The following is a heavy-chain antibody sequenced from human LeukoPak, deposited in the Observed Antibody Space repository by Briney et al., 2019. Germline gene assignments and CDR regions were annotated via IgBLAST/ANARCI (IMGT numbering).Heavy chain of an antibody. CDR3: ARGEVGAIPKYYFDY. J-gene: IGHJ4*02. V-gene: IGHV4-31*03. CDR1: GGSISSGGYY. Sequence: SETLSLTCTVSGGSISSGGYYWSWIRQHPGKGLGWIGYIYYSGSTYYNPSLKSRVTISVDTSKNQFSLKLSSVTAADTAVYYCARGEVGAIPKYYFDYWGQGTLVTVSS. D-gene: IGHD1-26*01. CDR2: IYYSGST.